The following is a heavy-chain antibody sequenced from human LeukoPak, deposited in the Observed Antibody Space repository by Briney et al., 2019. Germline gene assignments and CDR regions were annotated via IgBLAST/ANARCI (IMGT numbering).Heavy chain of an antibody. CDR3: ARGNGVGSSWYDWFDP. J-gene: IGHJ5*02. V-gene: IGHV1-2*06. CDR2: INPNSGGT. CDR1: GYTFTGYY. D-gene: IGHD6-13*01. Sequence: ASVKVSCKASGYTFTGYYMHWVRQAPGQGLEWMGRINPNSGGTNYAQKFQGRVTMTRDTSISTAYMELNRLRSDDTAVYYCARGNGVGSSWYDWFDPWGQGTLVTVSS.